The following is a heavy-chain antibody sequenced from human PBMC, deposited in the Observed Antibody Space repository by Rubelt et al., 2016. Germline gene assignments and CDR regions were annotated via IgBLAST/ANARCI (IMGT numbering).Heavy chain of an antibody. Sequence: GGVVQPGRSLRLSCAAFGFTFSSYGMHWVRQAPGKGLEWVAVIWYDGSNKYYADSVKGRFTISRDNSKKTLYLQMNSLRAEDTAVYYCARGGMGGSTGYFDYWGQGTLVTVSS. J-gene: IGHJ4*02. CDR1: GFTFSSYG. CDR2: IWYDGSNK. CDR3: ARGGMGGSTGYFDY. V-gene: IGHV3-33*01. D-gene: IGHD1-26*01.